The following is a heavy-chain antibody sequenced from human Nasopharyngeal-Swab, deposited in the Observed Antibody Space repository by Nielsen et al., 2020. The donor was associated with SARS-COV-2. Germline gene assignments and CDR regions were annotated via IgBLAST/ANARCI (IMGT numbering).Heavy chain of an antibody. V-gene: IGHV5-51*01. CDR2: IYPGDSDT. CDR3: ARIGYCSSTSCPEGWFDP. Sequence: VRQMPGKGLEWVGIIYPGDSDTRYSPSFQGQVTISADKSISTAYLQWSSLKASDTAMYYCARIGYCSSTSCPEGWFDPWGQGTLVTVSS. D-gene: IGHD2-2*01. J-gene: IGHJ5*02.